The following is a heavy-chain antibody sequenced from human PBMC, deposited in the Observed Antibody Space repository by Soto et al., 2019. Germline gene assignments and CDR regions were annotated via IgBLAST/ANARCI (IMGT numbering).Heavy chain of an antibody. CDR2: INHRGST. CDR1: GGSFSGYS. Sequence: SETLSLTCAVYGGSFSGYSWSWIRQPPGKGLEWIGEINHRGSTNYNPSLKSRVTISVDTSKNQFSLKVTSVTAADTAVYYCARGQRDTSNLFKNVRFDPWGQGTLVTVSS. V-gene: IGHV4-34*01. J-gene: IGHJ5*02. CDR3: ARGQRDTSNLFKNVRFDP. D-gene: IGHD2-2*01.